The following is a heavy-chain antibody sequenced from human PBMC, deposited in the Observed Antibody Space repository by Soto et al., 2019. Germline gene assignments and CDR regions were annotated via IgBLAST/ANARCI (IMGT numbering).Heavy chain of an antibody. CDR3: ARDDYGDYGGYFDY. CDR2: ISSSSSYI. Sequence: GGSLRLSCAASGFTFSSYSMNWVRQAPGKGLEWVSSISSSSSYIYYADSVKGRFTISRDNAKNSLYLQMNSLRAEDTAVYYCARDDYGDYGGYFDYWGQGTLVTVSS. J-gene: IGHJ4*02. D-gene: IGHD4-17*01. V-gene: IGHV3-21*01. CDR1: GFTFSSYS.